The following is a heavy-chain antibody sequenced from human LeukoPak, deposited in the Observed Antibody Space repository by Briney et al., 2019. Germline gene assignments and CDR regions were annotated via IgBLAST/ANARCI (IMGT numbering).Heavy chain of an antibody. CDR3: ARDRAGETYLDY. D-gene: IGHD7-27*01. CDR1: GGSLSSYY. Sequence: SETLSLTCTVSGGSLSSYYWSWIRQPPGKGLEWIGYIYYSGSTNYNPSLKSRGTISVDTSKNQFSLKLSSVTAADTAVYYCARDRAGETYLDYWGQGTLVTVSS. J-gene: IGHJ4*02. CDR2: IYYSGST. V-gene: IGHV4-59*01.